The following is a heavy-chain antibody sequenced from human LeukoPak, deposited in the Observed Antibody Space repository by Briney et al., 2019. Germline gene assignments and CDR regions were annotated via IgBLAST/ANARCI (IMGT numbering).Heavy chain of an antibody. J-gene: IGHJ4*02. CDR2: ISYDGSNK. CDR3: ARVKRPRIAAAFDY. V-gene: IGHV3-30*03. Sequence: GGSLRLSCAAPGFTFSRHWMTWVRQAPGKGLEGVAVISYDGSNKYYADSVKGRFTISRDNSKNTLYLQMNSLRAEDTAVYYCARVKRPRIAAAFDYWGQGTLVTVSS. D-gene: IGHD6-13*01. CDR1: GFTFSRHW.